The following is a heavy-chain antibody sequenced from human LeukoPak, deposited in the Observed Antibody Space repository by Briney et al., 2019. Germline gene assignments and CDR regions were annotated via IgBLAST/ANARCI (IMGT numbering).Heavy chain of an antibody. CDR2: MNPNSGNT. D-gene: IGHD3-10*01. Sequence: ASVKVSCKASGYTFTSYDINCVRHATGQGLEWMGWMNPNSGNTGYTQKLQSRVTTTRNTSISTAYMELSSMRSEDTAVYYCARGVVTMVRGVVPLGIGYWGQGSLVTVSA. J-gene: IGHJ4*02. V-gene: IGHV1-8*01. CDR3: ARGVVTMVRGVVPLGIGY. CDR1: GYTFTSYD.